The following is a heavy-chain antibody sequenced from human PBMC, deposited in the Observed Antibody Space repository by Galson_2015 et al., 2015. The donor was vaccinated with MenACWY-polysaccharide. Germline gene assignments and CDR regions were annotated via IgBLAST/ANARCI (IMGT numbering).Heavy chain of an antibody. Sequence: LRLSCAASGFTFSTYWMHWVRQAPGKELEWVASIKQDGSEKYLVDSVKGRFTISRDNAENSLFLQMNSLRAEDTAVYYCARERWVRGVFFDQWGQGTLVTVSS. V-gene: IGHV3-7*01. D-gene: IGHD3-10*01. CDR3: ARERWVRGVFFDQ. J-gene: IGHJ4*02. CDR1: GFTFSTYW. CDR2: IKQDGSEK.